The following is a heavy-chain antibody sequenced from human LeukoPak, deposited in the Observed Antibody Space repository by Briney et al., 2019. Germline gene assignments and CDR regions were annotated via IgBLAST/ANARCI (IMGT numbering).Heavy chain of an antibody. D-gene: IGHD6-13*01. CDR3: ARHGIAAAGPGANAFDI. Sequence: PSETLSLTCTVSGGSISSHYWSWIRQPPGKGLEWIGYIYYSGSTNYNPSLKSRVTISVDTSKNQFSLKLSSVTAADTAVYYCARHGIAAAGPGANAFDIWGQGTMVTVSS. CDR2: IYYSGST. J-gene: IGHJ3*02. V-gene: IGHV4-59*08. CDR1: GGSISSHY.